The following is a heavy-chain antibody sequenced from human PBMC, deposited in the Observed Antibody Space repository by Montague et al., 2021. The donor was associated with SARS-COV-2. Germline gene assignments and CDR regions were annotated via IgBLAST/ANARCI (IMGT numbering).Heavy chain of an antibody. D-gene: IGHD6-6*01. CDR2: KYYRSKWYN. J-gene: IGHJ4*02. CDR3: ARDSEYSIDY. Sequence: CAISGDSVSSNTVEGNWFRESPSRGLEWLGRKYYRSKWYNDYAVAMQSRVTINPDTSKNQFSLHVKSVTPEDTAVYYCARDSEYSIDYWGQGRLVTVSS. CDR1: GDSVSSNTVE. V-gene: IGHV6-1*01.